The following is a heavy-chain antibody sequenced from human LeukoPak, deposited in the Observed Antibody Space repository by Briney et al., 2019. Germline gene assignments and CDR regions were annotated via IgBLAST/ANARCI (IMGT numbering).Heavy chain of an antibody. J-gene: IGHJ4*02. CDR3: ARQFGDRAPKYYFDY. Sequence: PSETLSLTCTVSGGSISSYYWSWIRQPPGKGLEWIGYIYYSGSTNYNPSLKSRVTISVDTSKNQFSLKLSSVTAADTAVYYCARQFGDRAPKYYFDYWGQGTLVTVSS. V-gene: IGHV4-59*08. CDR2: IYYSGST. D-gene: IGHD3-16*01. CDR1: GGSISSYY.